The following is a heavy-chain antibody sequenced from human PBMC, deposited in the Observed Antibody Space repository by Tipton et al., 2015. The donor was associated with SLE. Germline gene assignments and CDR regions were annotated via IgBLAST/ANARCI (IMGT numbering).Heavy chain of an antibody. CDR1: SDSISNYY. J-gene: IGHJ4*02. V-gene: IGHV4-59*01. CDR2: IYYSGGT. Sequence: GLVKPSETLSLTCTISSDSISNYYWSWIRQPPGKGLEWIGYIYYSGGTNYNPSLKSRVTISIDTSKNQFSLKLSSVTAADTAVYYCARAQYYYDSIDYWGQGTLVTVSS. D-gene: IGHD3-22*01. CDR3: ARAQYYYDSIDY.